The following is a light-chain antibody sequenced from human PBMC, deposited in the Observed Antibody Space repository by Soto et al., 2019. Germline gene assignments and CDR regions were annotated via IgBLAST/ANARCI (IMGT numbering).Light chain of an antibody. CDR3: GSWDSSLSAYV. J-gene: IGLJ1*01. Sequence: QSVMTQPPSVSAAPGQKVTISCSGSSSNIGGNSVSWYQQLPGTAPKLLIYDDDKRLSGIPDRFSGSKSGTSATLGITGFQTGDEADYYCGSWDSSLSAYVFATGTKLTVL. V-gene: IGLV1-51*01. CDR1: SSNIGGNS. CDR2: DDD.